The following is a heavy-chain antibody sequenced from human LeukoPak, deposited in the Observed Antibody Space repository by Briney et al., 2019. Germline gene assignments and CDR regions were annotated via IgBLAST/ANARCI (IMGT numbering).Heavy chain of an antibody. J-gene: IGHJ4*02. CDR1: GFTFSSYA. CDR3: AKEAPILDY. Sequence: GGSLRLSCAASGFTFSSYAMSWVRQPPPQGLEWVSAISGSGGSTYYADSAKGRFTISRDNSKNTLYLQMNSLRGEDTAVYDCAKEAPILDYWGQGTLVTVSS. V-gene: IGHV3-23*01. CDR2: ISGSGGST.